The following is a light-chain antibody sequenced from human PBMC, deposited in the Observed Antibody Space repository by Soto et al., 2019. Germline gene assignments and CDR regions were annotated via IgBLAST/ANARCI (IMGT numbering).Light chain of an antibody. Sequence: DIQMTQSPSFLSASVGDRVTITCRASQGISSYLAWYQQKPGKAPKLLISTASTLQSGFPSRFSGSVSGTEFTLTISSLQPEDFATYYCQQLNNYPRTFGQGTKVDIK. CDR1: QGISSY. CDR2: TAS. V-gene: IGKV1-9*01. CDR3: QQLNNYPRT. J-gene: IGKJ1*01.